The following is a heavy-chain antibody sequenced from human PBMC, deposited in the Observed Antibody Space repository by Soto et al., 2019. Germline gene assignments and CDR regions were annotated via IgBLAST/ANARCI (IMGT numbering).Heavy chain of an antibody. D-gene: IGHD6-13*01. CDR2: ISYDGSNK. CDR1: GFTFSSYG. V-gene: IGHV3-30*03. J-gene: IGHJ6*03. Sequence: PGGSLRLSCAASGFTFSSYGMHWVRQAPGKGLEWVAVISYDGSNKYYADSVKGRFTISRDNAKNSLYLQMNSLRAEDTAVYYCAIAAAGPLLMDVWGKGTTVTVSS. CDR3: AIAAAGPLLMDV.